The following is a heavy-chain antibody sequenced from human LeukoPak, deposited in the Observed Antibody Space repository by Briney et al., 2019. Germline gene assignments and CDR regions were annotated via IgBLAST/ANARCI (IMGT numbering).Heavy chain of an antibody. CDR1: GFTFSSYS. D-gene: IGHD3-22*01. Sequence: GGSLRLSCAASGFTFSSYSMNWVRQAPGKGLEWVSSISSSSSYIYYADSVKGRFTISRDNAKNSPYLQMNSLRAEDTAVYYCARVRHYDSSGPGYWGQGTLVTVSS. V-gene: IGHV3-21*01. CDR2: ISSSSSYI. J-gene: IGHJ4*02. CDR3: ARVRHYDSSGPGY.